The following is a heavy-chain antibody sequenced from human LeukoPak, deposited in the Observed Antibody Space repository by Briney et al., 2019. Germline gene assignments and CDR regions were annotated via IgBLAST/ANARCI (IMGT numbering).Heavy chain of an antibody. D-gene: IGHD3-22*01. CDR3: AVYYYDSSGYYSSNTTTADY. CDR2: IVVGSGNT. Sequence: SVKVSCKASGFTFTSSAMQWVRQARGQRLEWIGWIVVGSGNTNYAQKFQERVTITRDMSTSTAYMELSSLRSEDTAVYYCAVYYYDSSGYYSSNTTTADYWGQGTLVTVSS. V-gene: IGHV1-58*02. CDR1: GFTFTSSA. J-gene: IGHJ4*02.